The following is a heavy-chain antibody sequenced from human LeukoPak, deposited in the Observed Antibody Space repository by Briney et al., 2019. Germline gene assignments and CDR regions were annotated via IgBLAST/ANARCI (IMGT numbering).Heavy chain of an antibody. CDR2: ISYDGSNK. V-gene: IGHV3-30*18. D-gene: IGHD1-26*01. J-gene: IGHJ5*02. CDR1: GFTFSSYG. CDR3: AKDQGGGSFRWFDP. Sequence: GGSLRLSCAASGFTFSSYGMHWVRQAPGKGLEWVAVISYDGSNKYYADSVKGRFTISRDNSKNTLYLQMNSLRAEDTAVYYCAKDQGGGSFRWFDPWGQGTLVTVSS.